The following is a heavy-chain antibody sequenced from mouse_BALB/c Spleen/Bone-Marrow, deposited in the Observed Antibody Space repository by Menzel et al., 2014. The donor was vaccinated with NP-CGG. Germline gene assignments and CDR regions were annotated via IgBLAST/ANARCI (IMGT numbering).Heavy chain of an antibody. Sequence: VKLVESGAELVRPGASVKVSCKASGYTFTSSWINWVKQRPGQGLEWIGNIYPSDSYTNYNQNFKNKATLTVDKSSSTAYRQLSSPTSEDAAVYYCTRQYGNYYAMDDWGQGTSVTVSS. CDR2: IYPSDSYT. J-gene: IGHJ4*01. D-gene: IGHD2-10*02. V-gene: IGHV1S126*01. CDR3: TRQYGNYYAMDD. CDR1: GYTFTSSW.